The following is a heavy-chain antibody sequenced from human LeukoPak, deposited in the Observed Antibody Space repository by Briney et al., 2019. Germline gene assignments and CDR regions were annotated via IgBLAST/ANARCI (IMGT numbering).Heavy chain of an antibody. CDR2: INPTTGST. CDR1: GYRFISYY. CDR3: ARAISCFGVAIPGY. Sequence: GASVKVSCKTSGYRFISYYVHWVRQAPGQGLEWMGIINPTTGSTKYAQQFQGRVAMTRDMSTITVSMELSSLRFEDTAVYYCARAISCFGVAIPGYWGQGTLVTVSS. D-gene: IGHD3-3*01. V-gene: IGHV1-46*01. J-gene: IGHJ4*02.